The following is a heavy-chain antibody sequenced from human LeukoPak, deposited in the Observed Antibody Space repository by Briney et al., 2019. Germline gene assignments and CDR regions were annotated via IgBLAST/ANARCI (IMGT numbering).Heavy chain of an antibody. CDR3: AKDGIAAVLDY. CDR1: GFTFDDYA. J-gene: IGHJ4*02. Sequence: GGSLRLSCAASGFTFDDYAMHWVRQAPGKGLEWVSGISWNSGSIGYADSVKGRFTISRDNAKNSLYLQMNSLRAEDTALYHCAKDGIAAVLDYWGQGTLVTVSS. V-gene: IGHV3-9*01. D-gene: IGHD6-13*01. CDR2: ISWNSGSI.